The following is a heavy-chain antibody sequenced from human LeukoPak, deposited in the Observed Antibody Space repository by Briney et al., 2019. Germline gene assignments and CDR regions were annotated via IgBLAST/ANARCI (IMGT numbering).Heavy chain of an antibody. CDR1: GFSFSSYA. CDR2: ITLTGSRT. Sequence: GGSLRLSCAASGFSFSSYAMSWVRQAPGKGLEWVATITLTGSRTYFPDSVKGRFTLSRDNSKSMLYLQGNSLRAEDTALYYCAKGKAEAYPYIFDNWGQGILVTVSS. V-gene: IGHV3-23*01. J-gene: IGHJ4*02. D-gene: IGHD1-1*01. CDR3: AKGKAEAYPYIFDN.